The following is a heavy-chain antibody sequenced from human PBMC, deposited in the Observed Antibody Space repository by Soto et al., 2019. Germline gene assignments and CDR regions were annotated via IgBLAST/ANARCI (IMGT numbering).Heavy chain of an antibody. CDR1: GGSISSYY. CDR2: IYYSGST. J-gene: IGHJ6*02. V-gene: IGHV4-59*01. CDR3: ARDSGRYYYYGMDV. Sequence: SETLSLACTVSGGSISSYYWSWIRQPPGKGLEWIGYIYYSGSTNYNPSLKSRVTISVDTSKNQFSLKLSSVTAADTAVYYCARDSGRYYYYGMDVWGQGTTVTVSS. D-gene: IGHD3-10*01.